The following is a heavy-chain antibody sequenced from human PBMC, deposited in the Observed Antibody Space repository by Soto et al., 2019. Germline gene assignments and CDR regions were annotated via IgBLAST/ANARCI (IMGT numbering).Heavy chain of an antibody. Sequence: GGSLRLSCAASGFTFSSYGMTWVCQAQGKGLEWVSFGSATGAGTYYANSVKGRFTISRDSSKNTFYLQMNSLRAEATAMYFCARSRYTGTYTGRVLDYWGQGSLVTVSS. J-gene: IGHJ4*02. CDR2: GSATGAGT. CDR1: GFTFSSYG. D-gene: IGHD1-26*01. CDR3: ARSRYTGTYTGRVLDY. V-gene: IGHV3-23*01.